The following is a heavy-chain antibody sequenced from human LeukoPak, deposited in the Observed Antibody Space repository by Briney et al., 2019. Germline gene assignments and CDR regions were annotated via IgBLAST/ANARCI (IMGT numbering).Heavy chain of an antibody. CDR3: AILGDCSSTSCYYNDYYGMDV. D-gene: IGHD2-2*01. V-gene: IGHV1-69*01. Sequence: SVKVSCKASGGTFSSYAISWVRQAPGQGLEWMGGIIPIFGTANYAQKFQGRVTITADESTSTAYMELSSLRSEDTAVYYCAILGDCSSTSCYYNDYYGMDVWAKGPRSPSPQ. CDR2: IIPIFGTA. CDR1: GGTFSSYA. J-gene: IGHJ6*04.